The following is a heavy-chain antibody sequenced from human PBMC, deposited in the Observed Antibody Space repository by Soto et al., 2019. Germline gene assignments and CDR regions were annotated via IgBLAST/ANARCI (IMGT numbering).Heavy chain of an antibody. J-gene: IGHJ4*02. CDR3: ARDRIEDGYNSFYY. CDR2: IIPIFGTA. V-gene: IGHV1-69*12. D-gene: IGHD5-12*01. Sequence: QVQLGQSGAEVKKPGSSVKVSCKASGGTFSSYAISWVRQAPGQGLEWMGGIIPIFGTANYAQKFQGRVTITADESTSTAYMELSSLRSADTAVDYCARDRIEDGYNSFYYWGQGTLVTVSS. CDR1: GGTFSSYA.